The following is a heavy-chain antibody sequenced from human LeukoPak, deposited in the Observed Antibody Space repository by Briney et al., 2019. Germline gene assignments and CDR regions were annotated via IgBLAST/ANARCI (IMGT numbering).Heavy chain of an antibody. CDR3: AKSYGDYYYMDV. V-gene: IGHV3-9*01. D-gene: IGHD4-17*01. J-gene: IGHJ6*03. Sequence: GGSLRLSCAASGFTFDDYAMRWVRQAPGKGLEWVSGISWNSGSIGYADSVKGRFTISRDNAKNSLYLQMNSLRAEDTALYYCAKSYGDYYYMDVWGKGTTVTVSS. CDR2: ISWNSGSI. CDR1: GFTFDDYA.